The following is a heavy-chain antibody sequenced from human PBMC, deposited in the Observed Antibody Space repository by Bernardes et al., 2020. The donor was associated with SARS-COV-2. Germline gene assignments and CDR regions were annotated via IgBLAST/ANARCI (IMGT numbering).Heavy chain of an antibody. CDR1: GFTVSSNY. CDR3: ARDQEYSSGVLYYGMDV. D-gene: IGHD6-19*01. V-gene: IGHV3-53*01. Sequence: GSLRLSCAASGFTVSSNYMNWVRQAQGKGLEWVSVIYSGGSTYYADSVKGRFTISRDNSKNTLYLQMNSLRAEDTAVYYCARDQEYSSGVLYYGMDVWGQGTTVTVSS. J-gene: IGHJ6*02. CDR2: IYSGGST.